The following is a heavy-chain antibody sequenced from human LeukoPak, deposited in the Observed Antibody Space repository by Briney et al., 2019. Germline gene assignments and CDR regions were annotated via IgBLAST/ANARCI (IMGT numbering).Heavy chain of an antibody. V-gene: IGHV4-34*01. D-gene: IGHD1-1*01. Sequence: PSETLSLTCAVYGGSFSGYYWTWIRQPPGKGLEWIGEINHSGSTNYNPSLKSRVTISVDTSKNQFSLKLSSVTAAGTAVYYCANESTGTVTWGQGTLVTVSS. CDR1: GGSFSGYY. J-gene: IGHJ5*02. CDR2: INHSGST. CDR3: ANESTGTVT.